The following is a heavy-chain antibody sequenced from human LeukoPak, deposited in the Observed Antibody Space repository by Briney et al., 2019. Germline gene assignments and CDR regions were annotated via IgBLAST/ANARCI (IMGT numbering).Heavy chain of an antibody. V-gene: IGHV4-4*07. D-gene: IGHD2-15*01. CDR1: GGSISSYY. CDR3: ARGDNVALLYYYYMDV. J-gene: IGHJ6*03. Sequence: SETLSLTCTVSGGSISSYYWSWIRQPAGKGLEWIGRIYTSGNTNYNPSLKSRVTMSVDTSKNQFSLKLSSVTAADTAVYYCARGDNVALLYYYYMDVWGKGTTVTISS. CDR2: IYTSGNT.